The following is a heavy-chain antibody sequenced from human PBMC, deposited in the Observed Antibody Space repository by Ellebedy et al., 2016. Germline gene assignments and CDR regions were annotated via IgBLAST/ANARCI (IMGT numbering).Heavy chain of an antibody. CDR1: GFTFSSYS. V-gene: IGHV3-21*01. J-gene: IGHJ4*02. D-gene: IGHD4-17*01. Sequence: GESLKISCAASGFTFSSYSMNWVRQAPGKGLEWVSSISSSSSYIYYADSVKGRFTISRDNAKNSLYLQMNSLRAEDTAVYYCARDNDYGDYKSLDYWGQGTLVTVSS. CDR3: ARDNDYGDYKSLDY. CDR2: ISSSSSYI.